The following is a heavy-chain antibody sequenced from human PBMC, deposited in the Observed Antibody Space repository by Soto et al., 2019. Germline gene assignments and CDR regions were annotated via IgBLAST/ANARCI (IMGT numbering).Heavy chain of an antibody. CDR3: ARDLYSSAHNYYDFWSGYYSDYYYGMDV. CDR2: INSDGSST. V-gene: IGHV3-74*01. D-gene: IGHD3-3*01. J-gene: IGHJ6*02. Sequence: EVQLVESGGGLVQPGGSLRLSCAASGFTFSSYWMHWVRQAPGKGLVWVSRINSDGSSTSYADSVKGRFTISRDNAKNTLYLQMNSLRAEDTAVYYCARDLYSSAHNYYDFWSGYYSDYYYGMDVWGQGTTVTVSS. CDR1: GFTFSSYW.